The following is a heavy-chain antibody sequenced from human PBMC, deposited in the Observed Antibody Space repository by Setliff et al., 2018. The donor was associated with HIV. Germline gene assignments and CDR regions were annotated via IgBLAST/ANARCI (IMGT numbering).Heavy chain of an antibody. Sequence: SETLSLTCSVSGGSFRGYYWSWIRQPPGKGLEWLGYIYTYNSESTNYNPSLTSRFTISVDTSRNQFSLRLSSVTAADTAVYHCARFVLAWFDFSTGAVEVTDPYACDFWGQGILVTVSS. V-gene: IGHV4-59*12. D-gene: IGHD2-21*02. CDR3: ARFVLAWFDFSTGAVEVTDPYACDF. CDR2: IYTYNSEST. CDR1: GGSFRGYY. J-gene: IGHJ4*02.